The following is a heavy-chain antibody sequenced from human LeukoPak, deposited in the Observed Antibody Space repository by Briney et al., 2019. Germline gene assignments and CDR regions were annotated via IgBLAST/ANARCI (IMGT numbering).Heavy chain of an antibody. D-gene: IGHD1-26*01. CDR2: IYHSGST. V-gene: IGHV4-30-2*01. CDR1: GGSISSGGYY. CDR3: ARAVGATTSPRYNWFDP. J-gene: IGHJ5*02. Sequence: SQTLSLTCTVSGGSISSGGYYWSWIRQPPGKGLEWIGYIYHSGSTYYNPSLKSRVTISVDRSKNQFSLKLSSVTAADTAVYYCARAVGATTSPRYNWFDPWGQGTLVTVSS.